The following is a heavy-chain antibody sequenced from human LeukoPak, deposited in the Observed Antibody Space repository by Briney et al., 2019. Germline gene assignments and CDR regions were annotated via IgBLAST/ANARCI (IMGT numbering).Heavy chain of an antibody. CDR2: IWYDGSNK. D-gene: IGHD2-21*01. CDR3: AKERCGGSCYSLDY. CDR1: GFTFSSFG. J-gene: IGHJ4*02. V-gene: IGHV3-33*06. Sequence: GGSLRLSCAASGFTFSSFGMHWVRQAPGKGLEWVAAIWYDGSNKYYADSVKGRFTISRDNSKNTVYLEMNSLRAGDTAVYYCAKERCGGSCYSLDYWGQETLVTVSS.